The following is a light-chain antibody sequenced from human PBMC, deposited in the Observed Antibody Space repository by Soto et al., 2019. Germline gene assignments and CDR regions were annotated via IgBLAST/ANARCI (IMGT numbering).Light chain of an antibody. Sequence: EIVLTQSPATLSVSPGERVTLSCRASQSVDINLAWYQQKPGQAPRLLIYGASTRPTDMPGRFSGCGSGTEFTLTINSLQSEDFAVYYCQQYRNWPRTFGQGTKVDIK. J-gene: IGKJ1*01. CDR2: GAS. CDR3: QQYRNWPRT. V-gene: IGKV3-15*01. CDR1: QSVDIN.